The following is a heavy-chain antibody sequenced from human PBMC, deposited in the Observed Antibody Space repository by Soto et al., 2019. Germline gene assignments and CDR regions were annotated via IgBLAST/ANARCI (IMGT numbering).Heavy chain of an antibody. Sequence: GGSLRLSCAASGFTFSSYAMSWVRQAPGKGLEWVSAISGSGGSTYYADSVKGRFTISRDNSKNTLYLQMNSLRAEDTAVYYCAKDRVGSGSYYHAIFDYWGQGTLVTVSS. J-gene: IGHJ4*02. V-gene: IGHV3-23*01. D-gene: IGHD3-10*01. CDR1: GFTFSSYA. CDR2: ISGSGGST. CDR3: AKDRVGSGSYYHAIFDY.